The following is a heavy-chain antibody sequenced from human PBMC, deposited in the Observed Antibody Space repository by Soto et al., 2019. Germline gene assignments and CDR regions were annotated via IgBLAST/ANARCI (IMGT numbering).Heavy chain of an antibody. V-gene: IGHV4-59*08. Sequence: PSETLSLTCTVSGGSISSYYWSWIRQPPGKGLEWIGYIYYSGSTNYNPSLKSRVTLSVDTSKNKFSLKLSSVPAADTAVYYCARLEQGGITMVRGVISPSAFDIWGQGTMVTVSS. D-gene: IGHD3-10*01. J-gene: IGHJ3*02. CDR2: IYYSGST. CDR3: ARLEQGGITMVRGVISPSAFDI. CDR1: GGSISSYY.